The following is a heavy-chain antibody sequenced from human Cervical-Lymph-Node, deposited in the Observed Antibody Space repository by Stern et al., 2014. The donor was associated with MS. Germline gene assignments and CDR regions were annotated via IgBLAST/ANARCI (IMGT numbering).Heavy chain of an antibody. CDR1: GFTFISYA. V-gene: IGHV3-30*01. Sequence: VQLVESGGGVVQPGRSLRLSCAASGFTFISYALHWVRPAPGNGLEWVAVISYDGSNKYYADSVKGRFTISRDNSKNTLYLQMNSLRAEDTAVYYCARGNAASFDYWGQGTLVTVSS. D-gene: IGHD4-11*01. CDR3: ARGNAASFDY. CDR2: ISYDGSNK. J-gene: IGHJ4*02.